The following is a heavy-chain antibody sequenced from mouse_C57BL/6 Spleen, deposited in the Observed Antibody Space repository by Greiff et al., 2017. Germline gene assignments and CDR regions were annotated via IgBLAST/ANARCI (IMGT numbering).Heavy chain of an antibody. D-gene: IGHD1-1*01. CDR3: ARYYCGSSYGWYFDV. Sequence: QVQLKESGPELVKPGASVKISCKASGYAFSSSWMNWVKQRPGKGLEWIGRIYPGDGDTNYNGKFKGKATLTADKSSSTAYMQLSSLTSEDSAVYFCARYYCGSSYGWYFDVWGTGTTVTVSS. V-gene: IGHV1-82*01. CDR2: IYPGDGDT. CDR1: GYAFSSSW. J-gene: IGHJ1*03.